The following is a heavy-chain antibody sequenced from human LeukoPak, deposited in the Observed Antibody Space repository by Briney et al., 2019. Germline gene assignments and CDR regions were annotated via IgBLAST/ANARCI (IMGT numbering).Heavy chain of an antibody. V-gene: IGHV3-30-3*01. CDR3: AREHN. J-gene: IGHJ4*02. CDR1: GFTFSSCA. CDR2: ISYDGSNK. Sequence: PGRSLRLSCAASGFTFSSCAMHWVRQAPGKGLEWVAVISYDGSNKYYADSVKGRFTISRDNSKNTLYLQMNSLRAEDTAVYYCAREHNWGRGTLVTVSS.